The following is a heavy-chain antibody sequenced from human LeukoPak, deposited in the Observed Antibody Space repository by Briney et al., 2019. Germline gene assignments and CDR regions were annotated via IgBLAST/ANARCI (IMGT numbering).Heavy chain of an antibody. Sequence: SETLSLTCTVSGGSISSYYWSWIRQPPGKGLGWIGYIYYSGSTNYNPSLKSRVTISVDTSKNQFSLKLSSVTAADTAVYYCAREVAAAGTIWFDPWGQGTLVTVSS. V-gene: IGHV4-59*01. J-gene: IGHJ5*02. CDR2: IYYSGST. CDR1: GGSISSYY. CDR3: AREVAAAGTIWFDP. D-gene: IGHD6-13*01.